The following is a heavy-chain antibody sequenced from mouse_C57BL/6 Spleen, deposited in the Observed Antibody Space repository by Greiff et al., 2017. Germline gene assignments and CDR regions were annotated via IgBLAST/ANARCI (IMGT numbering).Heavy chain of an antibody. D-gene: IGHD1-1*02. Sequence: HVQLKQSGAELAKPGASVKLSCKASGYTFTSYWMHWVQQRPGQGLEWIGYINPGSSYTNYNQKFKGKSTVTADKSSSTAYMQLSSLTSEDSAVYYCARGECYWWLDYWGQGTSVTVSA. CDR1: GYTFTSYW. J-gene: IGHJ4*01. CDR3: ARGECYWWLDY. V-gene: IGHV1-7*01. CDR2: INPGSSYT.